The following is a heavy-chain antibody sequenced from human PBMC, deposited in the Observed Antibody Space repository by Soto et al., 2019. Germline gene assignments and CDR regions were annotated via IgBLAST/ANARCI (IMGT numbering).Heavy chain of an antibody. J-gene: IGHJ6*02. Sequence: LRLSCAASGFTFSSYWMSWVRQAPGKGLEWVANKKQDGSEKYYVDSVKGRFTISRDNAKNSLYLQMNSLRAEDTAVYYCARETSVVSVAGTFRYYYYYGMDVWGQGTTVTVSS. CDR1: GFTFSSYW. CDR3: ARETSVVSVAGTFRYYYYYGMDV. D-gene: IGHD6-19*01. V-gene: IGHV3-7*01. CDR2: KKQDGSEK.